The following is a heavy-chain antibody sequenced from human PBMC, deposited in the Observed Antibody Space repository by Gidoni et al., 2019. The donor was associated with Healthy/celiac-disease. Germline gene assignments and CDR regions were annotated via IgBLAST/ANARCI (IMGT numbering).Heavy chain of an antibody. J-gene: IGHJ6*03. CDR3: AREEIVVVPAAMSPYYYYYMDV. CDR2: ISYDGSNK. CDR1: GLTFSSYA. Sequence: QVQLVESGGGVVQPGRALRLSCAASGLTFSSYAMHWVRQAPGKGLEWVAVISYDGSNKYYADSVKGRFTISRDNSKNTLYLQMNSLRAEDTAVYYCAREEIVVVPAAMSPYYYYYMDVWGKGTTVTVSS. V-gene: IGHV3-30*04. D-gene: IGHD2-2*01.